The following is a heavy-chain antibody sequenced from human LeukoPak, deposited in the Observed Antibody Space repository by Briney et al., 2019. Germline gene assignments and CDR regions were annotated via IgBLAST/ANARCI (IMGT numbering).Heavy chain of an antibody. D-gene: IGHD6-19*01. CDR3: ARVLSRKAVAGIWYFQH. CDR2: ISAYNGNT. V-gene: IGHV1-18*01. Sequence: AASVTVSCKASGYTFTSYGISWVRQAPGQGLEWMGWISAYNGNTNYAQKLQGRVTMTTDTSTSTAYMELRSLRSDDTAVYYCARVLSRKAVAGIWYFQHWGQGTLVTVSS. J-gene: IGHJ1*01. CDR1: GYTFTSYG.